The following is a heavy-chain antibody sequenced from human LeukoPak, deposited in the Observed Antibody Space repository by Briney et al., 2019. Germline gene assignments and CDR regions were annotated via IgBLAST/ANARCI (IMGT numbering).Heavy chain of an antibody. D-gene: IGHD3-3*01. CDR3: AREPFWSGYYANLHFDY. CDR2: ISGSGKYI. CDR1: ESTFSSCN. Sequence: GGSLRLSCADSESTFSSCNMNWVHQAPGKGLEWVSCISGSGKYIYYADSVKGRFTISRDNAKNSLYLQMNSLRAEDTAVYYCAREPFWSGYYANLHFDYWGQGTLVTVSS. J-gene: IGHJ4*02. V-gene: IGHV3-21*01.